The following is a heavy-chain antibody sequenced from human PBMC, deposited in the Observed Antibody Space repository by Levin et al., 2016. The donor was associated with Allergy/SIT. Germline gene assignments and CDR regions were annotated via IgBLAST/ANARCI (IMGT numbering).Heavy chain of an antibody. D-gene: IGHD7-27*01. J-gene: IGHJ5*02. CDR3: TRGGRTSLGT. CDR2: INHSGNT. V-gene: IGHV4-34*01. CDR1: GFTFSSYS. Sequence: GSLRLSCAASGFTFSSYSMNWIRQPPGKGLEWLGEINHSGNTNFSPSLESRLTMSLDTSKRQFSLKLKSVTAADTAVYYCTRGGRTSLGTWGQGTLVTVSS.